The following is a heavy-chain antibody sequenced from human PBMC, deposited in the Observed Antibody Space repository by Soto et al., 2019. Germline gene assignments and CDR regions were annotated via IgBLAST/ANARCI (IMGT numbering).Heavy chain of an antibody. Sequence: EVQLLESGGGLVQPGGSLRLSCAASGFTFSSYAMSWVRQAPGKGLEWVSAISGSGGSTYYADSVKGRFTISRDNSKNTLYLKMNSRRPENTAVYYCAKGWSMMVPDGFDYGGQEPLVTV. J-gene: IGHJ4*02. D-gene: IGHD3-22*01. V-gene: IGHV3-23*01. CDR2: ISGSGGST. CDR1: GFTFSSYA. CDR3: AKGWSMMVPDGFDY.